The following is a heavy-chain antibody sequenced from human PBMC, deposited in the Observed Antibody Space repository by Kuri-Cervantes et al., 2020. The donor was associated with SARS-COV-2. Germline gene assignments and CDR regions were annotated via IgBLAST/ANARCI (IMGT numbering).Heavy chain of an antibody. Sequence: SETLSLTCTVSGGSVSSGSYYWSWIRQPPGKGLEWIGYIYYSGSTNYNPSLKSRVTISVDTSKNQFSLKLSSVTAADTAVYYCARVQSPGYYDSSGFDYWGQGTLVTCYS. J-gene: IGHJ4*02. V-gene: IGHV4-61*01. D-gene: IGHD3-22*01. CDR2: IYYSGST. CDR1: GGSVSSGSYY. CDR3: ARVQSPGYYDSSGFDY.